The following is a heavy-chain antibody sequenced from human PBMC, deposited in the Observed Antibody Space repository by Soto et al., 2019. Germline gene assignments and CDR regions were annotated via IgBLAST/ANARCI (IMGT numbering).Heavy chain of an antibody. Sequence: QITLKESGPTLVKPTQTLTLTCTFSGFSLSTTEEGVGWIRQPPGKSPEWLARIYWDDDKRYSPSLKTRLTTCKDTSKNQLVLTVTNVDPVDTATYYCAHGSCFGADCYPNPYFGFWCQGILVTVSS. D-gene: IGHD2-21*02. CDR3: AHGSCFGADCYPNPYFGF. V-gene: IGHV2-5*02. CDR1: GFSLSTTEEG. J-gene: IGHJ4*02. CDR2: IYWDDDK.